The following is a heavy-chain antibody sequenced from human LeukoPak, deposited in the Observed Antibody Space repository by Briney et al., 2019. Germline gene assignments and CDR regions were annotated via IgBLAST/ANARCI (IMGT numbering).Heavy chain of an antibody. V-gene: IGHV4-4*02. Sequence: SETLSLTCAVSGGSISSSNWWSWVRQPPGKGLEWIGEIYHSGSTNYNPSLKSRVTISVDTSKNQFSLKLSSVTAADTAVYYCARVPFCSGGSCYSPPDYWGQGTLVTVSS. CDR1: GGSISSSNW. D-gene: IGHD2-15*01. CDR2: IYHSGST. CDR3: ARVPFCSGGSCYSPPDY. J-gene: IGHJ4*02.